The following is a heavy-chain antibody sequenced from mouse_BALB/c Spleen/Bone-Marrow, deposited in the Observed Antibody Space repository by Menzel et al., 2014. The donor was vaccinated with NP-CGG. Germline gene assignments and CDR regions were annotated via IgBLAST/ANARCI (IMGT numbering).Heavy chain of an antibody. Sequence: VKLLESGAELARPGASVKLSCKTSGYTFTTYWMQWVKQRPGQGLEWIGAIYPGEGDTRYTQKFKGKATLTADKSSSTAYIQLSNLTSEDSAVYYCSREPSNWGHYWGQGTTLTVSS. V-gene: IGHV1-87*01. J-gene: IGHJ2*01. CDR2: IYPGEGDT. CDR1: GYTFTTYW. CDR3: SREPSNWGHY.